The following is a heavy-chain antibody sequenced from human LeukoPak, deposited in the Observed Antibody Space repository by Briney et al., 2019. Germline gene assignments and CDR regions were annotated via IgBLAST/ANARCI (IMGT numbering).Heavy chain of an antibody. D-gene: IGHD2-15*01. Sequence: PGGSLRLSCAASGFTFSSYGMHWVRQAPGKWLEWVAVISYDGSNKYYADSVKGRFTISRDNSKNTLYLQMNSLRAEDTAVYYCAKGRWDGDIVVVVAAEPYGMDVWGQGTTVTVSS. CDR1: GFTFSSYG. J-gene: IGHJ6*02. V-gene: IGHV3-30*18. CDR3: AKGRWDGDIVVVVAAEPYGMDV. CDR2: ISYDGSNK.